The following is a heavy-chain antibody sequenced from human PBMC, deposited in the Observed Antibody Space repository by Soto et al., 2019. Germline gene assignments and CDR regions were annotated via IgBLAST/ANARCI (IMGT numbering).Heavy chain of an antibody. CDR3: ARDEYQLLSSVSWFDS. D-gene: IGHD2-2*01. CDR1: GGSISGDSY. CDR2: IYHTGNT. Sequence: SETLSLTCTVSGGSISGDSYCSCIRQTPGKGLEWIGYIYHTGNTYYNPSLRSRVSISVDKSKSQFSLKLISVTAADTAVYFCARDEYQLLSSVSWFDSWGQGTLVTVSS. J-gene: IGHJ5*01. V-gene: IGHV4-30-4*01.